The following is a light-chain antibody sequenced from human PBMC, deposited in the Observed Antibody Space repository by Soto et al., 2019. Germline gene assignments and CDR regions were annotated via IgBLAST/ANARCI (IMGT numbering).Light chain of an antibody. V-gene: IGKV1-9*01. CDR3: QQYNTFSRT. CDR1: QGITSY. CDR2: SAS. Sequence: IQLTQSPSSLSASVGDRVTITCRASQGITSYLAWYQQRPGKAPGLLIYSASTLQSGVPSRFSGSGSGSEFTLTITGLQPDDSATYYCQQYNTFSRTFGQGTKVDIK. J-gene: IGKJ1*01.